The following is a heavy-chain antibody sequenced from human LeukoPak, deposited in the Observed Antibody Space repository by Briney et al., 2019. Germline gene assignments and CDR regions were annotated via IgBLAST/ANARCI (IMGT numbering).Heavy chain of an antibody. D-gene: IGHD2-2*01. J-gene: IGHJ4*02. Sequence: ASVKVSCKASGYTFTCYYMHWVRQAPGQGLEWMGWINPNSGGTNYAQKFQGRVTMTRNTSINTAYMELSRLRSDDTAVYYCARGLRGSPAFDYWGQGTLVTVSS. V-gene: IGHV1-2*02. CDR2: INPNSGGT. CDR3: ARGLRGSPAFDY. CDR1: GYTFTCYY.